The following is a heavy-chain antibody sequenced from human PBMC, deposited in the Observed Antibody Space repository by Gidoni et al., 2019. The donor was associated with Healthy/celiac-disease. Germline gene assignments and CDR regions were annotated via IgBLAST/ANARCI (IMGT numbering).Heavy chain of an antibody. V-gene: IGHV3-49*05. D-gene: IGHD2-2*01. CDR3: TRVGGYCSSTSCDAEDY. CDR2: IRSKAYGGTT. Sequence: EVQLVESGGGLVKPGRSLRLSCTASGFTFGDYAMSWFRQAPGKGLEWVGFIRSKAYGGTTEYAASVKGRFTISRDDSKSIAYLQMNSLKTEDTAVYYCTRVGGYCSSTSCDAEDYWGQGTLVTVSS. J-gene: IGHJ4*02. CDR1: GFTFGDYA.